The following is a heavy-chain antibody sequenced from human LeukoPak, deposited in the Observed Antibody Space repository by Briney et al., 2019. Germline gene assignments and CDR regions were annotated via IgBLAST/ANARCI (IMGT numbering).Heavy chain of an antibody. CDR2: IYPGDSDT. CDR1: GYRFTSYW. D-gene: IGHD3-22*01. V-gene: IGHV5-51*01. CDR3: ARSGARRGYYDSSGYYYMDY. J-gene: IGHJ4*02. Sequence: GESLKISCKGSGYRFTSYWIGWLRQMPGKGLEGMGIIYPGDSDTRYSPSFQGQVTISAGKSISTAYLQWSSLKASDTATYYCARSGARRGYYDSSGYYYMDYWGQGTLVTVSS.